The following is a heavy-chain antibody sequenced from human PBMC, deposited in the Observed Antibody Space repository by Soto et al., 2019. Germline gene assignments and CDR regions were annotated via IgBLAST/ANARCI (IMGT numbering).Heavy chain of an antibody. CDR1: GFIFTSYG. V-gene: IGHV3-30-3*01. CDR2: ISYDGTDE. J-gene: IGHJ4*02. D-gene: IGHD4-4*01. CDR3: ARDRAEMATVALGY. Sequence: QPGGSLRLSCAASGFIFTSYGLHWFRQAPGKGLEWVAVISYDGTDENYADSVKGRFTISRDKSKNTLYLQMNSLKTEDTAVYYCARDRAEMATVALGYWGQGTLVTVS.